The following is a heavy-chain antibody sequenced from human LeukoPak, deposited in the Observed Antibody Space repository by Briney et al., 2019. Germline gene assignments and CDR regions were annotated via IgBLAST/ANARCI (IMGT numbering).Heavy chain of an antibody. J-gene: IGHJ5*02. CDR1: GGSFSGYY. D-gene: IGHD6-19*01. CDR2: INHSGST. CDR3: ARASRDAIAVAGTGYWFDP. V-gene: IGHV4-34*01. Sequence: SETLSLTCAVYGGSFSGYYWSWIRQPPGKGLEWIGEINHSGSTNYNPSLKSRVTISVDTSKNQFSLKLSSVTAADTAVYYCARASRDAIAVAGTGYWFDPWGQGTLVTVSS.